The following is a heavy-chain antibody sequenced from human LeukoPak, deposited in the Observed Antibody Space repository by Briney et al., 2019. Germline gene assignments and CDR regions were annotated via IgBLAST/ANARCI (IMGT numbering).Heavy chain of an antibody. CDR2: IWSDGSNK. D-gene: IGHD4-11*01. Sequence: GRSLRLSCAASGFTFSHYGLHWVRQAPGKGLEWVAVIWSDGSNKYYADSVKGRFTISRDDSKKTLYLQMSSLRGEDTAVHYCAKDAQRGFDYSNSLEYWGQGTLVTVSS. J-gene: IGHJ4*02. CDR3: AKDAQRGFDYSNSLEY. V-gene: IGHV3-33*06. CDR1: GFTFSHYG.